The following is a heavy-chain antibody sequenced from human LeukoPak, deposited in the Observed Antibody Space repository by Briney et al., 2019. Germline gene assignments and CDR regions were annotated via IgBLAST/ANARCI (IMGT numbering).Heavy chain of an antibody. Sequence: GGTLRLSCSASGFSFSSDGMSWVRQAPGKGLEWVSGILGGAGSTYYADSVKGRFTISRDNSKNTLYLQMNSLRAEDTAVYYCAHGTMYQLDYWGQETLVTVSS. V-gene: IGHV3-23*01. J-gene: IGHJ4*02. CDR3: AHGTMYQLDY. D-gene: IGHD2-2*01. CDR1: GFSFSSDG. CDR2: ILGGAGST.